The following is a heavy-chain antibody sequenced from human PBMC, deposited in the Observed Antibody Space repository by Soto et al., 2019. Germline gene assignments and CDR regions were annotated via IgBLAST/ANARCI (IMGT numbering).Heavy chain of an antibody. CDR2: ISAYNGNT. D-gene: IGHD6-13*01. CDR3: ARDLSGGSSWYGSGRTLGWFDP. J-gene: IGHJ5*02. CDR1: GYTFTSYG. Sequence: GASVKVSCKASGYTFTSYGISWVRQAPGQGLEWMGWISAYNGNTNYAQKLQGRVTMTTDTSTSTAYMELRSLRSDDTAVYYCARDLSGGSSWYGSGRTLGWFDPWGQGTLVTVSS. V-gene: IGHV1-18*04.